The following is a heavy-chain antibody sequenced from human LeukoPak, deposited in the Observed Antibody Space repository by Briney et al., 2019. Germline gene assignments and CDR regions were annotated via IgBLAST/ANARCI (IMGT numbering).Heavy chain of an antibody. CDR1: GFTFSDYY. Sequence: AGGSLRLSCAASGFTFSDYYMSWVRQAPGKGLEWVSFLSGSGEIIYYADSVKGRFTISRDNAKNSLYLQMNSLRAEDTAVYYCASWATVTDFDYWGQGTLVTVSS. D-gene: IGHD4-17*01. J-gene: IGHJ4*02. V-gene: IGHV3-11*01. CDR3: ASWATVTDFDY. CDR2: LSGSGEII.